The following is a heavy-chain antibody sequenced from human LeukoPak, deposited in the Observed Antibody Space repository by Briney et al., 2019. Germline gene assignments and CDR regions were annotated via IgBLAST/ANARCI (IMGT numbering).Heavy chain of an antibody. V-gene: IGHV3-23*01. CDR3: AKVRPLYCSSTSCYDWFEP. Sequence: PGGTLRLPCAVSGHTFSSYAKSWARHPPAKGLEWVSAISGSGGSTYYADSVKGRFTISRDNSKNTLYLQMNSLRAEGTAVYYCAKVRPLYCSSTSCYDWFEPWGQGTLVTVSS. D-gene: IGHD2-2*01. CDR1: GHTFSSYA. CDR2: ISGSGGST. J-gene: IGHJ5*02.